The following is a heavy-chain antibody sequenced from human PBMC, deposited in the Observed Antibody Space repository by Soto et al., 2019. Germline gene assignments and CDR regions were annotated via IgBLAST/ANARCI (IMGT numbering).Heavy chain of an antibody. V-gene: IGHV4-61*01. CDR1: GGSVSSGSYY. J-gene: IGHJ4*02. D-gene: IGHD3-9*01. CDR3: ARHLDARYFDWLPYFDY. Sequence: PSETLSLTCTVSGGSVSSGSYYWSWIRQPPGKGMEWIGYIYYSGSTNYKPYLKSRVTISVDTSKNQFSLKLSSVTAADTAVYYCARHLDARYFDWLPYFDYWGQGTLVTVPQ. CDR2: IYYSGST.